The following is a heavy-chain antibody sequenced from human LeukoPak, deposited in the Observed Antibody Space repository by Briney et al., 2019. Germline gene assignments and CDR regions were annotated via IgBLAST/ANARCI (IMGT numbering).Heavy chain of an antibody. Sequence: GGPLRLSCAASGFTFSSYGMHWVRQAPGKGLEWVAFIRYDGINKYYADSVKGRFTISRDNSKNTLYLQMNSLRAEDTAVYYCAKTIPIPGEDAFDIWGQGTMVTVSS. V-gene: IGHV3-30*02. D-gene: IGHD3-10*01. CDR1: GFTFSSYG. J-gene: IGHJ3*02. CDR3: AKTIPIPGEDAFDI. CDR2: IRYDGINK.